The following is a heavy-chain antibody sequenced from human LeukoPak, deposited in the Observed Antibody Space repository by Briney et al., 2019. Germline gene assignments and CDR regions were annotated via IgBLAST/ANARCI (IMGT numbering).Heavy chain of an antibody. CDR1: GDTFSNYA. J-gene: IGHJ6*03. D-gene: IGHD3-10*01. V-gene: IGHV1-69*13. CDR3: ARSLRVRGVPDYMDV. Sequence: ASVKVSCKASGDTFSNYAITWVRQAPGQGLEWMGGIIPIIHTPNYAQKFQGRVTITADESTSTAYMELNSLRAEDTAVYYCARSLRVRGVPDYMDVWGKGTTVTISS. CDR2: IIPIIHTP.